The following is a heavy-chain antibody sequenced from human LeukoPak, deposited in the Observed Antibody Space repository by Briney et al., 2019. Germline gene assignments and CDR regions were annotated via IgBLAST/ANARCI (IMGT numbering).Heavy chain of an antibody. CDR3: AKGGDYYDSSGYYSDFDY. Sequence: GGSLRLSCAASGFTFSSYGMHWVRQAPGKGLEWVAFIRYDGSNKYYADSVKGRFAISRDNSKNTLYLQMNSLRTEDTAVYYCAKGGDYYDSSGYYSDFDYWGQGTLVTVSS. J-gene: IGHJ4*02. V-gene: IGHV3-30*02. CDR2: IRYDGSNK. D-gene: IGHD3-22*01. CDR1: GFTFSSYG.